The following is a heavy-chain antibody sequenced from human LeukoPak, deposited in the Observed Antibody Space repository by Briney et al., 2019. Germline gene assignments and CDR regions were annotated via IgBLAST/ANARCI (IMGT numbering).Heavy chain of an antibody. J-gene: IGHJ4*02. CDR2: IKQDGSEK. V-gene: IGHV3-7*01. Sequence: GGSLRLSCAASGFTFSNYWMSWVRQAPGKGLEWVANIKQDGSEKYYVDSVKGRFTISRDNAKNSLYVQMNSLRAEDTAVYYCARDSYYYDSSGYHYFDYWGQGTLVTVSS. D-gene: IGHD3-22*01. CDR1: GFTFSNYW. CDR3: ARDSYYYDSSGYHYFDY.